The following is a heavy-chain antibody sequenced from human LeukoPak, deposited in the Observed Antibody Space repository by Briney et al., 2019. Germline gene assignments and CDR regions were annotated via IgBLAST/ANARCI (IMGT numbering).Heavy chain of an antibody. CDR2: INPRGGST. J-gene: IGHJ4*02. V-gene: IGHV1-46*01. CDR3: ARDQDETSGYIDF. CDR1: GFTFTSHY. D-gene: IGHD3-22*01. Sequence: ASVKVSCKASGFTFTSHYMHWVRQDPGQGLEWVGIINPRGGSTSYAHKFQGRVTMTGDTSTSTVYMELSSLRSEDTAVYYCARDQDETSGYIDFWGQGTLVTVSS.